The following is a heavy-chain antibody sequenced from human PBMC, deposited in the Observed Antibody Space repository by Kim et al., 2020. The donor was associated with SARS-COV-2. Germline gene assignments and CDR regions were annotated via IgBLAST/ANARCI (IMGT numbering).Heavy chain of an antibody. J-gene: IGHJ5*02. D-gene: IGHD2-2*01. Sequence: PSLKSRVTISRATSKNQFSLTLSSVTAAETAVYYCARRDIVVVPAAISGWFDPWGQGTLVTVSS. CDR3: ARRDIVVVPAAISGWFDP. V-gene: IGHV4-34*01.